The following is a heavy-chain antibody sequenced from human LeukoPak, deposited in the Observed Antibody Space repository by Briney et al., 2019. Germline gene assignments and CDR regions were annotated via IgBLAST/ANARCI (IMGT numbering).Heavy chain of an antibody. CDR3: IRNAPDWNYAMDV. J-gene: IGHJ6*02. V-gene: IGHV3-49*04. CDR2: IRSKAYGGTT. D-gene: IGHD3/OR15-3a*01. CDR1: GFTFGNYA. Sequence: GGSLRLSCTASGFTFGNYALTWVRQAPGKGLEWLSFIRSKAYGGTTEYAASVKGRFSISRDDSQSIAYLQMNSLKTEDTAVYYCIRNAPDWNYAMDVWGHGTTVTVSS.